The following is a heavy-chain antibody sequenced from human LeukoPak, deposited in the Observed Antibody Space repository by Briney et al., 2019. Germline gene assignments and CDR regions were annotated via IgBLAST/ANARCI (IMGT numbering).Heavy chain of an antibody. CDR3: ARENGFCSGGSCFQH. J-gene: IGHJ1*01. V-gene: IGHV3-20*04. D-gene: IGHD2-15*01. CDR1: GFHFHDYG. CDR2: IDWDGVSS. Sequence: PGGSLTLPCAPSGFHFHDYGMSWVRQAPGRGLEGVSFIDWDGVSSDDADSAKRPFTISRDNDKKSLYLQMSSLRVEDTALYYCARENGFCSGGSCFQHWGQGNLVTVSS.